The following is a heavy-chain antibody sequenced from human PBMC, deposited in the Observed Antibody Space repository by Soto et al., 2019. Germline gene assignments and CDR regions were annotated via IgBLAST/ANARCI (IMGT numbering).Heavy chain of an antibody. V-gene: IGHV5-10-1*01. D-gene: IGHD3-16*01. J-gene: IGHJ6*02. CDR3: ARHKSLGVQYYYYYGMDV. Sequence: ESLKISCKGSGYSFTSYWISWVRQMPGKGLEWMGRIDPSDSYTNYSPSFQGHVTISADKSISTAYLQWSSLKASDTAMYYCARHKSLGVQYYYYYGMDVWGQGTTVNVS. CDR2: IDPSDSYT. CDR1: GYSFTSYW.